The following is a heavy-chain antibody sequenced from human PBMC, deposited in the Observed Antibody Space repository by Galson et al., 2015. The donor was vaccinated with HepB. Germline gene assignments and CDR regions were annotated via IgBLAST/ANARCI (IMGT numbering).Heavy chain of an antibody. CDR2: INDNSGRT. V-gene: IGHV3-23*01. J-gene: IGHJ6*02. CDR3: AKSPTYYGSGDYDTPYYKYAMDV. D-gene: IGHD3-10*01. CDR1: GFTFIAYA. Sequence: LRLSCAGSGFTFIAYAMTWVRQVPGKGLEWVSSINDNSGRTSYVESVRGRFTISRDNFKKTVYLHMGNLRAADSAVYYCAKSPTYYGSGDYDTPYYKYAMDVWGRGTTVTVSS.